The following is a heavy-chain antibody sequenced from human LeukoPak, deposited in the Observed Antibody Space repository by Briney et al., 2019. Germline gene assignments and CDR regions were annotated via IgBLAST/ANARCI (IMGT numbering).Heavy chain of an antibody. Sequence: ASVKVSCKASGYTFTGYYMHWVRQAPGQGLEWMGWINPHSGATNYAQKFQGRVTMTRDTSISTAYMELRRLRSDDTAVYYCARPFSTRCSTSCHLDYWGQGTLVTVSS. CDR3: ARPFSTRCSTSCHLDY. D-gene: IGHD2-2*01. CDR1: GYTFTGYY. CDR2: INPHSGAT. V-gene: IGHV1-2*02. J-gene: IGHJ4*02.